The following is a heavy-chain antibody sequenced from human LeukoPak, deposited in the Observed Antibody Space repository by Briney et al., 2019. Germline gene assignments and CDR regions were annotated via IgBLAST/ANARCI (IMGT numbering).Heavy chain of an antibody. D-gene: IGHD2-2*01. V-gene: IGHV1-69*06. CDR3: ARVPAATPNNWFDP. CDR1: GGTFSSYA. CDR2: IIPIFGTA. Sequence: SVKVSCKASGGTFSSYAISWVRQAPGQGFEWMGGIIPIFGTANYAQKFQGRVTITADKSTSTAYMELSSLRSEGTAVYYCARVPAATPNNWFDPWGQGTLVTVSS. J-gene: IGHJ5*02.